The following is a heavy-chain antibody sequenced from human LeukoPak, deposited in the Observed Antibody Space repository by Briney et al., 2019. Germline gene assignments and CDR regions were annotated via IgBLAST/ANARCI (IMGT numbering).Heavy chain of an antibody. J-gene: IGHJ4*02. V-gene: IGHV3-7*02. CDR2: IKQDGSEK. D-gene: IGHD3-9*01. Sequence: GGSLRLSCAASGFTFSSYWMSWVRQAPGEGLGWVANIKQDGSEKYYVDSVKGRFTISRDNAKNSLYLQMNSLRAEDTAVYYCASGLRYFDWSPFGYWGQGTLVTVSS. CDR1: GFTFSSYW. CDR3: ASGLRYFDWSPFGY.